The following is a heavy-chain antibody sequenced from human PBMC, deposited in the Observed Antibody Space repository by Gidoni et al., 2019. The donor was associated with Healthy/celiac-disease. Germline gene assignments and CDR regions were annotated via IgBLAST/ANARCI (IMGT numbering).Heavy chain of an antibody. CDR3: ARDRGGYYGSGSTLVG. CDR2: ISYDGSNK. D-gene: IGHD3-10*01. J-gene: IGHJ4*02. Sequence: QVQLVESGGGVVQPGRSLRLSCAASGFTFSSYAMHWVRQAPGKGLEWVAVISYDGSNKYYADSVKGRFTISRDNSKNTLYLQMNSLRAEDTAVYYCARDRGGYYGSGSTLVGWGQGTLVTVSS. CDR1: GFTFSSYA. V-gene: IGHV3-30-3*01.